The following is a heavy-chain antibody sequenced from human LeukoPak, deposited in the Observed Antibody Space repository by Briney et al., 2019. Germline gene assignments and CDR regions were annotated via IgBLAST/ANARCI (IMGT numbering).Heavy chain of an antibody. D-gene: IGHD5-18*01. V-gene: IGHV4-59*01. CDR1: GGSISSYY. CDR3: ARGHVDTAMVLGY. J-gene: IGHJ4*02. Sequence: SETLSLTCTVSGGSISSYYWSWIRQPPGVGLESIGYIYYSGSTNYNPSLKSRVTISVDTSKNQFSLKLSSVTAADTAVYYCARGHVDTAMVLGYWGQGTLVTVSS. CDR2: IYYSGST.